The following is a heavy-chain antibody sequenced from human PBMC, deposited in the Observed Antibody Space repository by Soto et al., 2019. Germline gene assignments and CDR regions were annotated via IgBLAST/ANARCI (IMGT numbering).Heavy chain of an antibody. D-gene: IGHD3-9*01. CDR2: INPSGGST. V-gene: IGHV1-46*01. Sequence: VKGSCKGSGYTFTSYCIHWVRQAPGQGLEWMGIINPSGGSTSYAQKFQGRVTMTRDTSTSTVYMELSSLGSEDTAVYYCARPYYVILTGYPLYYYHGMDVWGQGTTVTVS. J-gene: IGHJ6*02. CDR3: ARPYYVILTGYPLYYYHGMDV. CDR1: GYTFTSYC.